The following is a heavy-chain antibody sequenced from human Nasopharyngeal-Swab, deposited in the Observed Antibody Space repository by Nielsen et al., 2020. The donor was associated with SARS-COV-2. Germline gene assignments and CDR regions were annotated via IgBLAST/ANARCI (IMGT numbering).Heavy chain of an antibody. CDR3: ARDDDSSGYYPFGY. Sequence: WIRQPPGKGLEWIGYIYYSGSTNYNPSLKSRVTIPVDTSKNQFSLKLSSVTAADTAVYYCARDDDSSGYYPFGYWGQGTLVTVSS. D-gene: IGHD3-22*01. J-gene: IGHJ4*02. CDR2: IYYSGST. V-gene: IGHV4-59*01.